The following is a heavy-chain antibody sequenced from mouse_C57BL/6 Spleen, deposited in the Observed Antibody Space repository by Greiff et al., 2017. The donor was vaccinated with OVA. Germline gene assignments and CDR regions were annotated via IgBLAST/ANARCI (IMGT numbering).Heavy chain of an antibody. D-gene: IGHD1-1*01. V-gene: IGHV5-12*01. CDR2: ISNGGGST. J-gene: IGHJ4*01. CDR3: ARQDYGSSYDYAMDY. Sequence: EVKLVESGGGLVQPGGSLKLSCAASGFTFRDYYMYWVRQTPEKRLEWVAYISNGGGSTYYPDTVKGRFTISRDNAKNTLYLQMSRLKSEDTAMYYCARQDYGSSYDYAMDYWGQGTSVTVSS. CDR1: GFTFRDYY.